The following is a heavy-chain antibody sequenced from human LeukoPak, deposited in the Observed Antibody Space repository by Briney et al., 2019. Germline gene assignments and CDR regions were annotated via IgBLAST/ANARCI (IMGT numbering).Heavy chain of an antibody. CDR3: ARWAVTYYFDY. J-gene: IGHJ4*02. CDR2: IYTSGST. D-gene: IGHD4-11*01. CDR1: GGSISSGSYY. Sequence: SQTLSLTCTVYGGSISSGSYYWSWIRQPAGKGLEWIGRIYTSGSTNYNPSLKSRVTISVDTSKNQFSLKLSSVTAADTAVYYCARWAVTYYFDYWGQGTLVTVSS. V-gene: IGHV4-61*02.